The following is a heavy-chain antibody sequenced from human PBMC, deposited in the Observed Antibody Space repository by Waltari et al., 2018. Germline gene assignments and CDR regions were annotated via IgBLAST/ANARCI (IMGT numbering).Heavy chain of an antibody. CDR3: AKRIVGGPFDV. J-gene: IGHJ3*01. CDR2: IIPIFGTP. D-gene: IGHD1-26*01. CDR1: GGKFGSYA. V-gene: IGHV1-69*12. Sequence: QVHLVQSGAEVRKPGSSVRVSCEASGGKFGSYAITWVRQAPGQGLEWMEGIIPIFGTPNYAQKCQGRVHVAADESTRTAYMDLSSLRSDDTGTYYCAKRIVGGPFDVWGQGTVVIVSS.